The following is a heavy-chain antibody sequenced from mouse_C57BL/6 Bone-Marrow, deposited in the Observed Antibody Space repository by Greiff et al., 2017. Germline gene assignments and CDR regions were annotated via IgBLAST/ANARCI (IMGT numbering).Heavy chain of an antibody. J-gene: IGHJ2*01. CDR2: IDPEYGDT. CDR1: GFNITDDY. V-gene: IGHV14-4*01. Sequence: EVKLPQSGAELVRPGASVKLSCTASGFNITDDYMPWVKQRPEQGLALIGWIDPEYGDTEYASKSQGKATITADTSSNTAYLKLSSLTTEDTAVYYCTTGSYWGQGTTLTVSS. CDR3: TTGSY.